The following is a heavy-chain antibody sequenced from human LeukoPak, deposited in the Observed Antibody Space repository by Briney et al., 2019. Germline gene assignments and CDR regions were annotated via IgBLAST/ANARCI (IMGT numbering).Heavy chain of an antibody. CDR2: ISSSGGST. D-gene: IGHD3-10*01. CDR1: RCTFSSYA. Sequence: PGGSLRLSCSASRCTFSSYAMHWVSQAPGKGLEYVSAISSSGGSTYYADSVKGRFTISRDNSKNTLYLQMSSLRAEDTAVYYCVKSIGVGSGSFPFDPWGQGALVSVSS. V-gene: IGHV3-64D*06. CDR3: VKSIGVGSGSFPFDP. J-gene: IGHJ5*02.